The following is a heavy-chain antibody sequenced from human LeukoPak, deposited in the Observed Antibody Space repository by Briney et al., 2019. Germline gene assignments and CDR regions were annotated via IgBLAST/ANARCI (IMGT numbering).Heavy chain of an antibody. CDR3: ARYYDILTGYRNDAFGI. CDR1: GGSISSGDYY. Sequence: SETLSLTCTVSGGSISSGDYYWSWIRQPPGKGLEWIGYIYYSGSTYYNPSLKSRVTISVDTSKNQFSLKLSSVTAADTAVYYCARYYDILTGYRNDAFGIWGQGTMVTVSS. V-gene: IGHV4-30-4*01. D-gene: IGHD3-9*01. J-gene: IGHJ3*02. CDR2: IYYSGST.